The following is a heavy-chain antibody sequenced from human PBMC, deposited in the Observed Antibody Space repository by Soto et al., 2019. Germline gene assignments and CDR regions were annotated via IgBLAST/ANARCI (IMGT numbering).Heavy chain of an antibody. Sequence: SGGSLRLSCAASGFTFSSYAMSWVRQAPGKGLEWVSAISGSGGSTYYADSVKGRFTISRDNSKNTLYLQMNSLRAEDTAVYYCAKAPSTVVALGDAFDIWGQGTMVTVSS. CDR1: GFTFSSYA. V-gene: IGHV3-23*01. J-gene: IGHJ3*02. CDR2: ISGSGGST. CDR3: AKAPSTVVALGDAFDI. D-gene: IGHD2-15*01.